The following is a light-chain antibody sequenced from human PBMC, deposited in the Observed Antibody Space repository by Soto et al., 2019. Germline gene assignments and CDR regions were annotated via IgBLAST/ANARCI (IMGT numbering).Light chain of an antibody. V-gene: IGLV2-8*01. CDR3: SSYAGSNNFV. Sequence: QSVLTQPPSASGSPGQSVTISCSGTSSDVGGYNYVSWHQQHPGKAPKLMIYEVSKRPSGVPDRFSGSKSGNTASLIVSGLQAEDEADYYCSSYAGSNNFVFGTGPKVNVL. CDR2: EVS. CDR1: SSDVGGYNY. J-gene: IGLJ1*01.